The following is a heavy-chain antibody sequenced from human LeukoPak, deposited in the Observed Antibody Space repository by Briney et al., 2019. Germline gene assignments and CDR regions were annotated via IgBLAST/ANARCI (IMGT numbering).Heavy chain of an antibody. D-gene: IGHD6-6*01. CDR1: GYTFTGYY. J-gene: IGHJ4*02. CDR2: IDPNSGGT. Sequence: GASVKVSCKASGYTFTGYYMHWVRQAPGQGLEWMGWIDPNSGGTNYAQKFQGRVTMTRDTSISTAYMELNSLRSDDTAVYYCARDSGGSSEDYWSQGTLVTVSS. CDR3: ARDSGGSSEDY. V-gene: IGHV1-2*02.